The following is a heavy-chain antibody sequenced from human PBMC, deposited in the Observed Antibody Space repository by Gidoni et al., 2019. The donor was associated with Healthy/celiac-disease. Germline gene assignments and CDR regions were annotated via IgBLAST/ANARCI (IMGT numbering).Heavy chain of an antibody. D-gene: IGHD3-3*01. CDR3: AKSIGTRFPDAFDI. Sequence: EVRLLESGGGLVQHGGSLRLSCEASGLTFSSYAMSWVRQAPGKGLEWVSAISGSGGSTYYADSLKGRFTISRDNSTNTLYLQMNILRAEDTAVYYCAKSIGTRFPDAFDICGQGTMVPVSS. CDR1: GLTFSSYA. V-gene: IGHV3-23*01. CDR2: ISGSGGST. J-gene: IGHJ3*02.